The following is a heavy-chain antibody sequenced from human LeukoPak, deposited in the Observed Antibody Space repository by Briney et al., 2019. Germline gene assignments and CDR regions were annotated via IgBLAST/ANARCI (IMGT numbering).Heavy chain of an antibody. V-gene: IGHV3-30*02. CDR2: IRYDGSNK. Sequence: GGSLRLSCAASGFTFSSYGMHWVRQAPGKGLEWVAFIRYDGSNKYYADSVKGRFTISRDNSKNTLYLQMSSLRAEDTAVYYCAPLPDYYGSGRLDYWGQGTLVTVSS. CDR1: GFTFSSYG. D-gene: IGHD3-10*01. J-gene: IGHJ4*02. CDR3: APLPDYYGSGRLDY.